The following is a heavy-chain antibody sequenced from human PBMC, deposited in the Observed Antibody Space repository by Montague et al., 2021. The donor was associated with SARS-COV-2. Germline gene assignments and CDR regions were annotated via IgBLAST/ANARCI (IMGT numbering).Heavy chain of an antibody. CDR3: ATQEDPSGWIPGPFDF. D-gene: IGHD6-19*01. CDR1: GGPISSSSYY. J-gene: IGHJ4*02. V-gene: IGHV4-39*01. Sequence: SETLSLTCTVSGGPISSSSYYWAWIRQPPGKGLEWIGSIYYRGSTYYNPSLKSRVFISVDTSKNQLSLTLTSVTAADTAVYYCATQEDPSGWIPGPFDFWGQRTLLSVSS. CDR2: IYYRGST.